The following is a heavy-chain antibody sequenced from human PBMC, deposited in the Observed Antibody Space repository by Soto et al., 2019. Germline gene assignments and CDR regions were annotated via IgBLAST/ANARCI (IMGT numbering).Heavy chain of an antibody. CDR3: ARAIVGIFGVVTRYYFDY. Sequence: TLSLTCTVSGVSISSGGYYWSWIRQHQGKGLEWIGYIYYSGSTYYNPSLKSRVTISVDTSKNQFSLKLSSMTAADTAVYYCARAIVGIFGVVTRYYFDYWGQGTLVTVSS. V-gene: IGHV4-31*03. J-gene: IGHJ4*02. CDR1: GVSISSGGYY. D-gene: IGHD3-3*01. CDR2: IYYSGST.